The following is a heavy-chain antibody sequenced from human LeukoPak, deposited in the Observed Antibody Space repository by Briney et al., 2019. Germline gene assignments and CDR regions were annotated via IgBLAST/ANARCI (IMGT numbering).Heavy chain of an antibody. V-gene: IGHV3-23*01. D-gene: IGHD3-22*01. CDR3: AKEGDSSGWFDY. CDR1: GFTFSSYA. CDR2: ISGSGGSR. Sequence: GGSLRLSCAASGFTFSSYAMCWVRQAPGKGLEWVSAISGSGGSRYYADSFKGRFTISRDNSKNTLFLQINSLRAEDTAVYYCAKEGDSSGWFDYWGQGTLVTVSS. J-gene: IGHJ4*02.